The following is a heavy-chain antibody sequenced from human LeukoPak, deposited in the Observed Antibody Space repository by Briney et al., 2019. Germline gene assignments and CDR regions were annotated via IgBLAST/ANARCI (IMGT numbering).Heavy chain of an antibody. V-gene: IGHV4-39*07. CDR3: ARPYYYDSRIDP. CDR1: GGSINSNNIY. J-gene: IGHJ5*02. CDR2: IYHSWST. D-gene: IGHD3-22*01. Sequence: PSETLSLTCSVSGGSINSNNIYWVWIRQPPGMGLEWIVSIYHSWSTYYNPSLKSRVTMSADTSKNQFSLKLSSVTAADTAVYYCARPYYYDSRIDPWGQGTLVTVSS.